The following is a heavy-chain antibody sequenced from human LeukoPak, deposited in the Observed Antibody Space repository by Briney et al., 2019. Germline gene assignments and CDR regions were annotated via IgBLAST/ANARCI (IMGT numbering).Heavy chain of an antibody. Sequence: GGSLRLSCVASGFVFDDYAIRWVRQAPGKGLEWVSGVGWQGGSIGYADSVKGGFTVSRDNAKSSLCLQMNSLRTEDTALYYCARDKSARSSYGDAFDIWGQGTVVTVSS. CDR2: VGWQGGSI. V-gene: IGHV3-9*01. CDR3: ARDKSARSSYGDAFDI. CDR1: GFVFDDYA. J-gene: IGHJ3*02. D-gene: IGHD6-6*01.